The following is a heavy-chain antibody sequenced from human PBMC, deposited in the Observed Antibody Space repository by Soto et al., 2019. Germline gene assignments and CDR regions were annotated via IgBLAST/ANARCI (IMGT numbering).Heavy chain of an antibody. D-gene: IGHD2-15*01. CDR2: ISYSGST. J-gene: IGHJ5*02. CDR3: ARDLKEYCSDGKCNWFDP. Sequence: SETLSLTCTVSGASIITYYWSWIRQPPGKGLEWIGYISYSGSTDYNPSLKSRVTISFDASKNQISLQVRSATAADAAVYYCARDLKEYCSDGKCNWFDPWGQGTLVTVS. CDR1: GASIITYY. V-gene: IGHV4-59*01.